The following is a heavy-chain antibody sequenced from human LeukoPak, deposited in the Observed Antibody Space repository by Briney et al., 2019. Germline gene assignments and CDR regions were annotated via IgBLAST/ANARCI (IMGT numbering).Heavy chain of an antibody. Sequence: SETLSLTCTVSGGSISSYYWSWIRQPPGKGLEWIGYIYYSGSTNYNPSLKSRVTISVDTSKNQFSLKLSSVTAADTAVYYCARDMGQYCSGGSCYSNYYYYYMDVWGKGTTVTISS. CDR1: GGSISSYY. CDR3: ARDMGQYCSGGSCYSNYYYYYMDV. D-gene: IGHD2-15*01. V-gene: IGHV4-59*12. CDR2: IYYSGST. J-gene: IGHJ6*03.